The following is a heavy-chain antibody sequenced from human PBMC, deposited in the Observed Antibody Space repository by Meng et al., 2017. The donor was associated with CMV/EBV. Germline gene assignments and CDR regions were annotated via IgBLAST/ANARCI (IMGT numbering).Heavy chain of an antibody. CDR3: ARDLAAGAIHYGSGSRRGMDV. V-gene: IGHV1-18*01. J-gene: IGHJ6*02. CDR2: ISAYNGNT. CDR1: GYTFTRYG. Sequence: DSVKVSCKASGYTFTRYGISWVRQAPGQGLEWMGWISAYNGNTNYAQKLQGRVTMTTDTSTSTAYMELRSLRSDDTAVYYCARDLAAGAIHYGSGSRRGMDVWGQGTTVTVSS. D-gene: IGHD3-10*01.